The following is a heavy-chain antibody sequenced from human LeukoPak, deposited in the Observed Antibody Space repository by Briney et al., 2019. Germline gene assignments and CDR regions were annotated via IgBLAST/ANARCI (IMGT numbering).Heavy chain of an antibody. CDR1: GFMFSSYA. CDR2: IKGDGSHT. J-gene: IGHJ5*01. CDR3: VRDWDHFDFDS. Sequence: GGSLRLSCAASGFMFSSYAMSWVRQAPGKGLVWVSRIKGDGSHTIYADSVKGRFTISRDNAKNTLYLQMKSLRAEDTAVYYCVRDWDHFDFDSWGLGTLVTVSS. D-gene: IGHD3-9*01. V-gene: IGHV3-74*01.